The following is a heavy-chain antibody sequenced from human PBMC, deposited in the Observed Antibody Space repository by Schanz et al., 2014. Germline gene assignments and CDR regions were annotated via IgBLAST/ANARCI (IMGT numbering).Heavy chain of an antibody. Sequence: VQLVESGGGLVQPGGSLRLSCATSRLTFGNYWMSWVRQAPGKGLEWVAVVCYDGSKKYYADSVKGRFTTSRDNSKNTMALQKNSLRADDAAVYYCAERAVDGRWPVAYWFDPWGQGTLVTVSS. CDR3: AERAVDGRWPVAYWFDP. CDR2: VCYDGSKK. D-gene: IGHD6-19*01. J-gene: IGHJ5*02. CDR1: RLTFGNYW. V-gene: IGHV3-33*08.